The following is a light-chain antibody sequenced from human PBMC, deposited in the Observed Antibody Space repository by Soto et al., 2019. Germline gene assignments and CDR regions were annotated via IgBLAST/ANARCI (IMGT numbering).Light chain of an antibody. CDR1: QNFFSN. CDR2: GAS. V-gene: IGKV3-15*01. CDR3: QQYNLWPPIT. Sequence: EIVITQSPGTLSVNPWERATLSCRASQNFFSNVAWYQQRPGQPPRLLISGASTRATGVSARFSASGSGTDFTLTITSLQSEDFAVYYCQQYNLWPPITFGQGTRLEIK. J-gene: IGKJ5*01.